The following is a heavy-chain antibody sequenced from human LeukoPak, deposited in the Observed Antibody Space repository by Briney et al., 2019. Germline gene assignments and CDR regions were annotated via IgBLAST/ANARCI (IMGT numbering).Heavy chain of an antibody. J-gene: IGHJ2*01. V-gene: IGHV1-69*13. CDR3: ASGGDVTSYFDL. Sequence: SVKVSCKASGGTFSSYAISWERQAPGQGLEWMGGIIPIFGTANYAQKFQGRVTITADESTSTAYMELSSLRSEDTAVYYCASGGDVTSYFDLWGRGTLVTVSS. CDR2: IIPIFGTA. CDR1: GGTFSSYA. D-gene: IGHD2-21*02.